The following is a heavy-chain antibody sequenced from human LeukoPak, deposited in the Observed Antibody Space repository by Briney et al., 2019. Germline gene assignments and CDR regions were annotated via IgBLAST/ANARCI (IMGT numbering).Heavy chain of an antibody. V-gene: IGHV3-30*03. Sequence: PGRSLRLSCAASGFTFSSYGMHWVRQAPGKGLEWVAVISYDGSNKYYADSVKGRFTISRDNSKNTLYLQMNSLRAEDTAVYYCAREPITIFGVAIFDYWGQGTLVTVSS. CDR2: ISYDGSNK. J-gene: IGHJ4*02. D-gene: IGHD3-3*01. CDR1: GFTFSSYG. CDR3: AREPITIFGVAIFDY.